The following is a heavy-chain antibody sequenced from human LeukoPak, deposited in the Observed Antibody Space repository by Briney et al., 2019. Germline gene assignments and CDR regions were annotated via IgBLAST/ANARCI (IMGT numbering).Heavy chain of an antibody. CDR3: ARSSITIFGVVIGGY. Sequence: ASVKVSCKASGYTFTGYYMHWVRQAPGQGLEWMGWINSNSGGTNYAQKFQGRVTMTRDTSISTAYMELSRLRSDDTAVYYCARSSITIFGVVIGGYWGQGTLVTVSS. D-gene: IGHD3-3*01. CDR2: INSNSGGT. J-gene: IGHJ4*02. CDR1: GYTFTGYY. V-gene: IGHV1-2*02.